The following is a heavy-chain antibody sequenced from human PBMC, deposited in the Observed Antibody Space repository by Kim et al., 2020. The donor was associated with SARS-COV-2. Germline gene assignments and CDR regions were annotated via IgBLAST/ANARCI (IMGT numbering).Heavy chain of an antibody. CDR3: ARALLVPAAKGSWFDP. CDR2: ISSSSSYT. D-gene: IGHD2-2*01. J-gene: IGHJ5*02. CDR1: GFTFSDYY. Sequence: GGSLRLSCAASGFTFSDYYMSWIRQAPGKGLEWVSYISSSSSYTNYADSVKGRFTISRDNAKNSLYLQMNSLRAEDTAVYYCARALLVPAAKGSWFDPWGQGTLVTVSS. V-gene: IGHV3-11*06.